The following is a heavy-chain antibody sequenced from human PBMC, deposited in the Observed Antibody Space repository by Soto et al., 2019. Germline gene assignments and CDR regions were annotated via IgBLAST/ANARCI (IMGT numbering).Heavy chain of an antibody. CDR1: GYSFTSYW. V-gene: IGHV5-51*01. D-gene: IGHD2-2*01. CDR3: ARLQVYAGPDY. Sequence: GESLKISCKGSGYSFTSYWIGWVRQMPGKGLEWMGIIYPGDSDTRYSPSFQGQVTISADRSISTAYLQWRSLKASDTAMYYCARLQVYAGPDYWGQGTLVTLSS. CDR2: IYPGDSDT. J-gene: IGHJ4*02.